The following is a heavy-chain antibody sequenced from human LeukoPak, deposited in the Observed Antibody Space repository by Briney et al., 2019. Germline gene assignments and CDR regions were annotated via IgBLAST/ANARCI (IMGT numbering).Heavy chain of an antibody. CDR3: ASAGGYDIQPNNWFDP. CDR1: GGTFSSYA. D-gene: IGHD5-12*01. J-gene: IGHJ5*02. Sequence: SVKVSCKASGGTFSSYAISWVRQAPGQGLEWMGRIIPIFGIANYARKFQGRVTITADKSTSTAYMELSSLRSEDTAVYYCASAGGYDIQPNNWFDPWGQGTLVTVSP. V-gene: IGHV1-69*04. CDR2: IIPIFGIA.